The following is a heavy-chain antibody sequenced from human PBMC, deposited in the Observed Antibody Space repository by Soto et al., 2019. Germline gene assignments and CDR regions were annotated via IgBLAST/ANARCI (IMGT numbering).Heavy chain of an antibody. Sequence: ASVKGSCKPSGYTFTGYYMHWVRQAPGQGLEWMGWINPNSGGTNYAQKFQGRVTMTRDTSISTAYMELSRLRSDDTAVYYCASTYYDFWSGYWYFDYWGQGTLVTVSS. CDR3: ASTYYDFWSGYWYFDY. V-gene: IGHV1-2*02. J-gene: IGHJ4*02. CDR1: GYTFTGYY. CDR2: INPNSGGT. D-gene: IGHD3-3*01.